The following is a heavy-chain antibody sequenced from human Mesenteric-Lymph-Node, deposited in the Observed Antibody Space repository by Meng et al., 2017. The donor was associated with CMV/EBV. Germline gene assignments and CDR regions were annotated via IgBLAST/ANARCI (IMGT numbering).Heavy chain of an antibody. V-gene: IGHV4-39*07. Sequence: SETLSLTCTVSGGSISSSIYYWGWIRQPPGKGLEWIGTIYYSGSTYYNPSLKSRVTISVDTSKNQFSLKLSSVTAADTAVYYCASRAPAMVSDYWGQGTLVTVSS. J-gene: IGHJ4*02. CDR3: ASRAPAMVSDY. CDR1: GGSISSSIYY. D-gene: IGHD5-18*01. CDR2: IYYSGST.